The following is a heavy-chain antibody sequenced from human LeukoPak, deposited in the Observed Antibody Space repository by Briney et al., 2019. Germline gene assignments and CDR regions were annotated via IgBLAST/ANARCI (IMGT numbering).Heavy chain of an antibody. Sequence: ASVKVSCKASGYTFTSYYMHWVRQAPGQGLELMGIINPSGGSTSYAQKFQGRVTMTRDMSTSTVYMELSSLRSEDTAVYYCARDRRYCSSTSCYTAFDYWGQGTLVTVSS. CDR2: INPSGGST. D-gene: IGHD2-2*02. J-gene: IGHJ4*02. V-gene: IGHV1-46*01. CDR1: GYTFTSYY. CDR3: ARDRRYCSSTSCYTAFDY.